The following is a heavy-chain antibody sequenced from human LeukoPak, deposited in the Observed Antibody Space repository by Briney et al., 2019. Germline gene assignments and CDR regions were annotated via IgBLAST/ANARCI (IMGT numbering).Heavy chain of an antibody. V-gene: IGHV1-18*01. Sequence: GASVKVSCKVSGYTLTELSMHWVRQAPGQGLEWMGWISAYNGNTNYAQKLQGRVTMTTDTSTSTAYMELRSLRSDDTAVYYCARGVWSGDGGGDAFDIWGQGTMVTVSS. D-gene: IGHD3-16*01. CDR1: GYTLTELS. J-gene: IGHJ3*02. CDR3: ARGVWSGDGGGDAFDI. CDR2: ISAYNGNT.